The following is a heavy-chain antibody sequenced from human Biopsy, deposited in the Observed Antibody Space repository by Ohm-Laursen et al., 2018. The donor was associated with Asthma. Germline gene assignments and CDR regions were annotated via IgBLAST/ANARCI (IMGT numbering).Heavy chain of an antibody. CDR3: ARGDSSGWSHYYFDY. J-gene: IGHJ4*02. V-gene: IGHV3-30*07. D-gene: IGHD6-19*01. Sequence: SLRLSCTAPGFSFSNFAIHWVRQAPGKGLEWVGVISKDASTQDYADPVKGRFTMARDNSKNTLHLQMHSLRVEDTAVYYCARGDSSGWSHYYFDYWGQGTLVTVSS. CDR1: GFSFSNFA. CDR2: ISKDASTQ.